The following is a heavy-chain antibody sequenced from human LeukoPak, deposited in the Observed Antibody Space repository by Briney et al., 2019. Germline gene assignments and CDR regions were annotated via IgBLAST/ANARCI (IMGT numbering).Heavy chain of an antibody. J-gene: IGHJ4*02. D-gene: IGHD2-2*01. V-gene: IGHV3-23*01. CDR1: GFTFSSYA. CDR3: AKPMCSSTSCYRYFDY. CDR2: ISGNGVNT. Sequence: GGSLRLSCAASGFTFSSYAMSWVRQAPGKGLEWVSGISGNGVNTYHADSVKGRFTISRDNSKNTLYLQMNSLRVEDTAVYYCAKPMCSSTSCYRYFDYWGQGSPVTVSS.